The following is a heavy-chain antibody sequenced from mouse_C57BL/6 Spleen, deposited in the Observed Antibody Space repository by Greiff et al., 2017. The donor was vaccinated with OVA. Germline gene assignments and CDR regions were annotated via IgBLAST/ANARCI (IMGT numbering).Heavy chain of an antibody. J-gene: IGHJ4*01. D-gene: IGHD2-1*01. Sequence: VQLQQSGPVLVKPGASVKMSCKASGYTFTDYYMNWVKQSHGKSLEWIGVINPYNGGTSYNQQFKGKATLTVDKSSSTAYMELNSLTSEDSAVYYCARSNGNSMDYWGQGTSVTGSS. CDR1: GYTFTDYY. V-gene: IGHV1-19*01. CDR2: INPYNGGT. CDR3: ARSNGNSMDY.